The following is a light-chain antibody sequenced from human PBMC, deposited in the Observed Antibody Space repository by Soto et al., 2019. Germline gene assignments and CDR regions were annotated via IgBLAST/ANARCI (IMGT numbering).Light chain of an antibody. Sequence: NFMLTQPHSVSESPGKTVTISCTRSSGSIATNYVQWYQQRPGSAPTTVIFEDNQRPSGVPDRFSGSIDSSSNSASLTISGLKTEDEAHYYCQSYDSSAVVFGGGTQLTV. CDR2: EDN. V-gene: IGLV6-57*03. J-gene: IGLJ2*01. CDR1: SGSIATNY. CDR3: QSYDSSAVV.